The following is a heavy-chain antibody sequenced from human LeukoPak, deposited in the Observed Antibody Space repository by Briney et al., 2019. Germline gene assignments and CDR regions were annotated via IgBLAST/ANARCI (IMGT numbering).Heavy chain of an antibody. J-gene: IGHJ1*01. V-gene: IGHV4-39*07. CDR3: ATLWFGEILFQH. CDR1: GGSIISSDYY. CDR2: IYYSGST. D-gene: IGHD3-10*01. Sequence: LSETLSLTCTVSGGSIISSDYYWDWIRQPPGKGLEWIGSIYYSGSTNYNPSLKSRVTISVDTSKNQFSLKLSSVTAADTAVYYCATLWFGEILFQHWGHGNLVTVSS.